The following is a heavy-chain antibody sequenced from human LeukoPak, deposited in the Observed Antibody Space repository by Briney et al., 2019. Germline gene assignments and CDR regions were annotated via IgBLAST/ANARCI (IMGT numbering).Heavy chain of an antibody. V-gene: IGHV1-46*01. J-gene: IGHJ4*02. Sequence: ASVKVSCKASGYSFTSYYMHWVRQAPGQGLEWMGIINPSDSSTSYAQKFQGRVSLTRDTSTSTVYMELSSLRSEDTAVYHCARDLGGHWTVDYWGQGTLVTVSS. D-gene: IGHD2-15*01. CDR3: ARDLGGHWTVDY. CDR2: INPSDSST. CDR1: GYSFTSYY.